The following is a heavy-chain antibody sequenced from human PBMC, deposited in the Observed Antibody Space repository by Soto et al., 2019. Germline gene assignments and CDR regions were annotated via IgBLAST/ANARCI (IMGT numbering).Heavy chain of an antibody. D-gene: IGHD3-10*01. J-gene: IGHJ4*02. CDR3: ATLWGQD. V-gene: IGHV4-39*01. Sequence: QLQLQESGPGLVKPSETLSLTCTVSGGSISSSSYYWGWIRQPPGKGLEWIGSIYYSGSTYYNPSRXGRVPISVDTSKHQFSLKLSSVTAADTAVYYCATLWGQDWGQGTRVTVAS. CDR1: GGSISSSSYY. CDR2: IYYSGST.